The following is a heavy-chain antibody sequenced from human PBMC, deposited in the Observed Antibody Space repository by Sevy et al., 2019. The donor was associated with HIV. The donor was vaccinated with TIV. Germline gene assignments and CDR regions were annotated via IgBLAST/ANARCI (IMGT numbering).Heavy chain of an antibody. CDR2: IYYTGST. J-gene: IGHJ5*02. CDR1: GGSISAYY. D-gene: IGHD5-12*01. CDR3: ARAPPVRSGDESLNWFDP. Sequence: SETLSLTCTVFGGSISAYYWSWIRQPPGKGLEYIGYIYYTGSTNYNPSLKSRVTISVDTSKNQFSLRLTSVTAADTAVDYCARAPPVRSGDESLNWFDPWGQGTLVTVSS. V-gene: IGHV4-59*01.